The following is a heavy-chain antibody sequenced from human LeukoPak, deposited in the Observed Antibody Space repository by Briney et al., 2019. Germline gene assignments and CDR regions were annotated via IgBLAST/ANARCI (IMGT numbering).Heavy chain of an antibody. Sequence: PGGSLRLSCAASGFTFSSYGVSWVRQAPGKGLEWVSAISGSGGSTYYADSVKGRFTISRDNSKNTLYLQLNSLRAEDTAVYYCAKRGSYVGASSAYYFDSWGQGPLVTVTS. CDR2: ISGSGGST. D-gene: IGHD1-26*01. CDR1: GFTFSSYG. V-gene: IGHV3-23*01. J-gene: IGHJ4*02. CDR3: AKRGSYVGASSAYYFDS.